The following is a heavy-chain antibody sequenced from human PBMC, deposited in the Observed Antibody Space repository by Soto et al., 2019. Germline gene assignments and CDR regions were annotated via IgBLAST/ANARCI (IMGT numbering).Heavy chain of an antibody. D-gene: IGHD3-10*01. Sequence: SVKVSCKASGGTFSSYAISWVRQAPGQGLEWMGGIIPIFGTANYAQKFQGRVTITADESTSTAYMELSSLRSEDTAVYYCARTHLGYYYGSGSYYNYYYYGMDVWGQGTTVTVSS. CDR1: GGTFSSYA. V-gene: IGHV1-69*13. CDR3: ARTHLGYYYGSGSYYNYYYYGMDV. CDR2: IIPIFGTA. J-gene: IGHJ6*02.